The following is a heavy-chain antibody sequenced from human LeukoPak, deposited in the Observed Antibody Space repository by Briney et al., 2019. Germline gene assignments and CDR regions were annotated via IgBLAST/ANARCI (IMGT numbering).Heavy chain of an antibody. Sequence: GGSLRLSCAASGFTFSSYGMHWVRQAPGKGLEWVAVIWYDGSNKYYADSVKGRFTISRDNSKNTLYLQMNSLRAEDTAVYYCARRWLHSEMDYWGQGTLVTVSS. V-gene: IGHV3-33*01. CDR2: IWYDGSNK. J-gene: IGHJ4*02. D-gene: IGHD5-24*01. CDR1: GFTFSSYG. CDR3: ARRWLHSEMDY.